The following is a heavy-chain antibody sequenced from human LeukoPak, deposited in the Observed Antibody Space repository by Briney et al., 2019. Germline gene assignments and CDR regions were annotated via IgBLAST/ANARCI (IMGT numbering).Heavy chain of an antibody. V-gene: IGHV3-20*04. D-gene: IGHD1-1*01. Sequence: GGSLRLSCAASGFTFDDYGMSWVRQAPGKGLEWVSGINWNGGSTGYADSVKGRFTISRDNAKNSLYLQMNSLRDEDTAVYYCAKDWQTNFDYWGHGTLVTVSS. J-gene: IGHJ4*01. CDR1: GFTFDDYG. CDR2: INWNGGST. CDR3: AKDWQTNFDY.